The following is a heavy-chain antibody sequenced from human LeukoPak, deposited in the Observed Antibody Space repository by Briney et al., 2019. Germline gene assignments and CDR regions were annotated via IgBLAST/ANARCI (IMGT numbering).Heavy chain of an antibody. Sequence: GGSLRLSCAASGFTFSAYAMSWVRQAPGKGLEWVSAISGSGGSTYYADSVKGRFTISGDNSKNTLYLQMNSLRAVDTALYYCAKEGSGWTFDYWGQGTLLTVSS. J-gene: IGHJ4*02. CDR1: GFTFSAYA. CDR2: ISGSGGST. CDR3: AKEGSGWTFDY. D-gene: IGHD6-19*01. V-gene: IGHV3-23*01.